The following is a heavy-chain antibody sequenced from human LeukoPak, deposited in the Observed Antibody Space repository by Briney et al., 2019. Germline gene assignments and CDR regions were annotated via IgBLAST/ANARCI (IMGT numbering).Heavy chain of an antibody. CDR1: GYIFTSYY. Sequence: ASVKVSCKASGYIFTSYYMHWVRQAPGQGLEWMGIINPSGGSTSYAQKFQGRVTMTRDTSTGTVYMELSSLKSEDTAMYYCASASAHCDYWGQGTLVAVSS. V-gene: IGHV1-46*01. J-gene: IGHJ4*02. CDR2: INPSGGST. CDR3: ASASAHCDY.